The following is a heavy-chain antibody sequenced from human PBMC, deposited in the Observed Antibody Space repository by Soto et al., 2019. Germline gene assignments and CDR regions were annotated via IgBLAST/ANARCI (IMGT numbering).Heavy chain of an antibody. CDR3: ARAVGGVAAAGTKNNWFDP. Sequence: ASVKVSCKASGYTFTGYYMHWVRQAPGQGLEWMGWINPNSGGTNYAQKFQGRVTMTRDTSISTAYMELSRLRSGDTAVYYCARAVGGVAAAGTKNNWFDPWGQGTLVTVSS. J-gene: IGHJ5*02. CDR2: INPNSGGT. V-gene: IGHV1-2*02. D-gene: IGHD6-13*01. CDR1: GYTFTGYY.